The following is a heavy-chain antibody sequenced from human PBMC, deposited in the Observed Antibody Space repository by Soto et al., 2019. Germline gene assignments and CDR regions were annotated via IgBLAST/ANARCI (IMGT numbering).Heavy chain of an antibody. CDR1: GYTFTSYY. Sequence: ASVKVSCKASGYTFTSYYMHWVRQAPGQGLEWMGIINPSGGSTSYAQKFQGRVTMTRDTSTSTAYMELSSLTSEDTAMYYCATLPRTIERTPAAIWSFDSWGQGTLVTVSS. CDR2: INPSGGST. J-gene: IGHJ4*02. V-gene: IGHV1-46*01. D-gene: IGHD2-2*01. CDR3: ATLPRTIERTPAAIWSFDS.